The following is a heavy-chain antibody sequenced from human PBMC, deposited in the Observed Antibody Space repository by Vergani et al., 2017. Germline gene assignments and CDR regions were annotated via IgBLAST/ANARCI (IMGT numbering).Heavy chain of an antibody. Sequence: QVQLQESGPGLVKPSETLSLTCTVSGGSISSYYWSCIRQPPGKGLEWIGYIYYSGSTNYNPSLNSRVTISVDTSKNQFSLKRSSVTAADTAVYYCARLSVVTMVRGVMGYFDYWGQGTLVTVSS. J-gene: IGHJ4*02. V-gene: IGHV4-59*08. D-gene: IGHD3-10*01. CDR1: GGSISSYY. CDR2: IYYSGST. CDR3: ARLSVVTMVRGVMGYFDY.